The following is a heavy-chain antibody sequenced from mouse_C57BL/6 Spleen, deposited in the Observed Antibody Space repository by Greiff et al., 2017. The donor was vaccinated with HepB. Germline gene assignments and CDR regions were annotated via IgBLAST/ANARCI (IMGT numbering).Heavy chain of an antibody. CDR2: IDPEDGAT. CDR1: GFNIKDYY. D-gene: IGHD1-1*01. CDR3: ATSYYGSGDWYFDV. J-gene: IGHJ1*03. V-gene: IGHV14-2*01. Sequence: EVQLQESGAELVKPGASVKLSCTASGFNIKDYYMHWVKQRTEQGLEWIGRIDPEDGATKYAPKFQGKATITADTSSNTAYLQVSSLTSEDTAVYYCATSYYGSGDWYFDVWGTGTTVTVSS.